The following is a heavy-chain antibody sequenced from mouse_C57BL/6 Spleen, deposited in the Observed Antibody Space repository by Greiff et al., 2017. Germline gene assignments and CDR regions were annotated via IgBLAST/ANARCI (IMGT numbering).Heavy chain of an antibody. V-gene: IGHV1-54*01. J-gene: IGHJ4*01. D-gene: IGHD1-1*01. Sequence: QVQLQQSGAELVRPGTSVKVSCKASGYAFTNYLIEWVKQRPGQGLEWIGVINPGSGGTNYNEKFKGTATLTADKSSSTAYMQLSSLTSEDSAVYFCAREDYYYGSTGAMDYWGQGTSVTVSS. CDR3: AREDYYYGSTGAMDY. CDR2: INPGSGGT. CDR1: GYAFTNYL.